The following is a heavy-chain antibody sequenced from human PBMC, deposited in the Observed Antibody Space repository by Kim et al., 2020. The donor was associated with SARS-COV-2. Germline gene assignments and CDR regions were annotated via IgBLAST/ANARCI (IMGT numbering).Heavy chain of an antibody. J-gene: IGHJ4*02. V-gene: IGHV3-30*18. CDR3: AKAPGAY. Sequence: GGSLRLSCAASGFTFSSYGMHWVRQAPGKGLEWVAVISYDGSNKYYADSVKGRFTISRDNSKNTLYLQMNSLRAEDTAVYYCAKAPGAYWGQGTLVTVSS. CDR2: ISYDGSNK. D-gene: IGHD1-26*01. CDR1: GFTFSSYG.